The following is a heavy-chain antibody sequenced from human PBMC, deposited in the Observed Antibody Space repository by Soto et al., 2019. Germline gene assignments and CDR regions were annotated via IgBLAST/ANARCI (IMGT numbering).Heavy chain of an antibody. CDR1: GGSFSGYY. CDR2: INHSGST. Sequence: SETLSLTCAVYGGSFSGYYWSWIRQPPGKGLEWIGEINHSGSTNYNPSLKSRVTISVDTSKNQFSLKLSFVTAADTAVYYCARGNIAAAGTFHNWFDPWGQGTLVTVSS. CDR3: ARGNIAAAGTFHNWFDP. J-gene: IGHJ5*02. V-gene: IGHV4-34*01. D-gene: IGHD6-13*01.